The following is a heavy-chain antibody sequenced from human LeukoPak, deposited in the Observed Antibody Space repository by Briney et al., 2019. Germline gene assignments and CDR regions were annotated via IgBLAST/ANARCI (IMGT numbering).Heavy chain of an antibody. J-gene: IGHJ4*02. CDR1: GFTSGVYA. Sequence: GGNLRLSCVASGFTSGVYAMSWVRQAPGKGLEWVSAISGSGGSTYYADSVKGRFTISRDNSKNTLYLQMNSLRAEDTAVYYCAKDRGEQWLFDYWGQGTLVTVSS. D-gene: IGHD6-19*01. CDR2: ISGSGGST. V-gene: IGHV3-23*01. CDR3: AKDRGEQWLFDY.